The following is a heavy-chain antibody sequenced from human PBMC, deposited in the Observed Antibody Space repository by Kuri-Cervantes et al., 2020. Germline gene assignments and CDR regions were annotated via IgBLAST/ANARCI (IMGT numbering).Heavy chain of an antibody. V-gene: IGHV1-8*02. CDR3: ARDGPDRSGYYLDS. CDR2: MNPNSGNT. J-gene: IGHJ4*02. Sequence: ASVKVSCKASGNTFTSYAMHWVRQATGQGLEWMGWMNPNSGNTGYAQKFQGRVTMTRNTSISTAYMELSSLRSEDTAVYYCARDGPDRSGYYLDSWGQGTPVTVSS. D-gene: IGHD3-22*01. CDR1: GNTFTSYA.